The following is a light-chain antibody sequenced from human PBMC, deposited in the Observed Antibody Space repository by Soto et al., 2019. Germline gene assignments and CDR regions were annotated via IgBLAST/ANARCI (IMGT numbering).Light chain of an antibody. CDR1: SSNIGAGVD. J-gene: IGLJ2*01. CDR3: QSYDTSLRWL. V-gene: IGLV1-40*01. Sequence: QSVLTQPPSVSGAPGQWVTISCIRSSSNIGAGVDVNWYQQLPGPAPKLLIYANTNRPSGVPVRLSGYKSGTSPSLAITGLQAEAEGDYYCQSYDTSLRWLFAGGTKLT. CDR2: ANT.